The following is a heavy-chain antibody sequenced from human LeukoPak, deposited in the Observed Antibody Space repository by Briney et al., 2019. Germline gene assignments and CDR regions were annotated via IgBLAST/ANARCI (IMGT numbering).Heavy chain of an antibody. CDR1: GGSISSYY. CDR2: IYYSGST. Sequence: SETLSLTCTVSGGSISSYYWSWIRQPPGKGLEWIGYIYYSGSTNYNPSLKSRVTISVDTSKNQFSLKLSSVTAADTAVYYCARVGTMIVVANTEDAFDIWGQGTMVTVSS. D-gene: IGHD3-22*01. V-gene: IGHV4-59*01. CDR3: ARVGTMIVVANTEDAFDI. J-gene: IGHJ3*02.